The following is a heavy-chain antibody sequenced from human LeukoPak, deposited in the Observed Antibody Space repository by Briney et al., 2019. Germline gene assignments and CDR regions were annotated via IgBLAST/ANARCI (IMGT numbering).Heavy chain of an antibody. CDR2: INHSGST. Sequence: SETLSLTCAVYGGSFSGYYWSWIRQPPGKGLEWIGEINHSGSTNYNPSLKSRVTISVDTSKNQFSLRLSSVTAADTAVYYCARGAAGYSYGWGQGTLVTVSS. CDR1: GGSFSGYY. V-gene: IGHV4-34*01. J-gene: IGHJ4*02. CDR3: ARGAAGYSYG. D-gene: IGHD5-18*01.